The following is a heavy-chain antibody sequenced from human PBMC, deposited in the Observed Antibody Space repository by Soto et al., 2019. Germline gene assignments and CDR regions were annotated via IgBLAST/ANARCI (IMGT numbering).Heavy chain of an antibody. D-gene: IGHD3-3*01. CDR1: GLTISSYA. CDR3: ARDRRILEWLLTRGGMDV. Sequence: PGGSLRLSCAASGLTISSYAMHWVRQPPGKGLEWVAGISYDGSNNYYADSVKGRFTISRDNSKNTLYLQMNSLRAEDTAVYYCARDRRILEWLLTRGGMDVWGQGTTVTVSS. J-gene: IGHJ6*02. CDR2: ISYDGSNN. V-gene: IGHV3-30-3*01.